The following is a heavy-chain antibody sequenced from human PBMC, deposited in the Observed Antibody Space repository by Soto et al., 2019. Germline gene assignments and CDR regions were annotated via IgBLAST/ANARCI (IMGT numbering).Heavy chain of an antibody. CDR2: IIPIFGTA. CDR1: GGTFSSYA. J-gene: IGHJ3*02. V-gene: IGHV1-69*01. D-gene: IGHD3-22*01. Sequence: QVQLVQSGAEVKKPGSSVKVSCKASGGTFSSYAISWVRQAPGQGLEWMGGIIPIFGTANDAQKFQGRGPIPADESKSTAYMQLSSPGSEYTAVYYCTRAAKHYGSSGYWGGDAFDIWRQGTMVTVSS. CDR3: TRAAKHYGSSGYWGGDAFDI.